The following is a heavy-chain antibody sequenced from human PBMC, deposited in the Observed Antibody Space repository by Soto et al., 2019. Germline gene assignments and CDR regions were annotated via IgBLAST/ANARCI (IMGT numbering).Heavy chain of an antibody. V-gene: IGHV1-69*13. Sequence: SVKVSCKASGGTFSSYAISWVRQAPGQGLEWMGGIIPIFGTANYAQKFQGRVTITADESTSTAYMELSSLRSEDTAVYYCAGGQDVLRFLEWFRYYYGMDVWGEGTTVTVSS. J-gene: IGHJ6*04. CDR1: GGTFSSYA. CDR2: IIPIFGTA. CDR3: AGGQDVLRFLEWFRYYYGMDV. D-gene: IGHD3-3*01.